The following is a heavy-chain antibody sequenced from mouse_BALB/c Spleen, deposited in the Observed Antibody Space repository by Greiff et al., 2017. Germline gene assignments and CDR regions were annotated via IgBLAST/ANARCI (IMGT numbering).Heavy chain of an antibody. V-gene: IGHV5-12-1*01. D-gene: IGHD1-1*01. Sequence: EVQVVESGGGLVKPGGSLKLSCAASGFAFSSYDMSWVRQTPEKRLEWVAYISSGGGSTYYPDTVKGRFTISRDNAKNTLYLQMSSLKSEDTAMYYCARQVYGSTLFAYWGQGTLVTVSA. J-gene: IGHJ3*01. CDR3: ARQVYGSTLFAY. CDR2: ISSGGGST. CDR1: GFAFSSYD.